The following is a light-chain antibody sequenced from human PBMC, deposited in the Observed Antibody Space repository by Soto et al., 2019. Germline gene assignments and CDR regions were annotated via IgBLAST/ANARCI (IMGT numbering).Light chain of an antibody. CDR2: DAS. CDR3: QQRSNWPSLT. V-gene: IGKV3-11*01. Sequence: EIVLTQSPDTLSLSPGERATLSCRASQSVSGYLGWYQQKPGQAPRLLIYDASNRAYGVPARFRGSGSGTNFTLTIASLEPDDFAVYYCQQRSNWPSLTVGGGTRV. CDR1: QSVSGY. J-gene: IGKJ4*01.